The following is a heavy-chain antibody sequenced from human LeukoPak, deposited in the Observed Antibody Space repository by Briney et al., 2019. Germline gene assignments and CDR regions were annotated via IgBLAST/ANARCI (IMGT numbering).Heavy chain of an antibody. CDR3: ATMGATNFDH. CDR2: INPNSGGT. Sequence: ASVKVSCKASGYTFTDYYIHWVRQAPGQGLEWLGWINPNSGGTHYPQKFQDRVTMTRDTSIRTAYMEVSRLGSDDTAEYYCATMGATNFDHWGQGTLVPVSS. D-gene: IGHD1-26*01. V-gene: IGHV1-2*02. J-gene: IGHJ4*02. CDR1: GYTFTDYY.